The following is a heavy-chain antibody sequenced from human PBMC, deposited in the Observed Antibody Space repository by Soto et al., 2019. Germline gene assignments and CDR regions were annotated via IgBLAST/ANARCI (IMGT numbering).Heavy chain of an antibody. J-gene: IGHJ4*02. V-gene: IGHV1-18*01. D-gene: IGHD1-26*01. CDR2: ISAYNGNT. CDR3: ARDHRIVGATLPGFDY. Sequence: GASVKVSCKASGYTFTSYGISWVRQAPGQGLEWMGWISAYNGNTNYAQKLQGRVTMTTDTSTSTAYMELRSLRSDDTAVYYCARDHRIVGATLPGFDYWGQGTLVTVSS. CDR1: GYTFTSYG.